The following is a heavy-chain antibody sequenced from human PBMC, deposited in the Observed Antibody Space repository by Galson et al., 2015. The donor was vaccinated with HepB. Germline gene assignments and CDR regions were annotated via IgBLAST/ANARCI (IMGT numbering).Heavy chain of an antibody. V-gene: IGHV3-53*04. CDR3: AGISIAAAGIAADY. D-gene: IGHD6-13*01. Sequence: SLRLSCAASGFTVSSNYMSWVRQAPGKGLEWVSVIYSGGSTYYADSVKGRFTISRHNSKNTLYLQMNSLRAEDTAVYYCAGISIAAAGIAADYWGQGTLVTVSS. CDR1: GFTVSSNY. J-gene: IGHJ4*02. CDR2: IYSGGST.